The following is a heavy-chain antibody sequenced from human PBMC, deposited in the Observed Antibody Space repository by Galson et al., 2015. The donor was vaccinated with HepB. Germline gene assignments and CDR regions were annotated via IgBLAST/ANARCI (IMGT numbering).Heavy chain of an antibody. Sequence: QSGAEVKKPGESLKISCKGSGYTFSSYWIAWVRQKPGKGLEWMGIISPGDSDARYSPSFQGQVTISADTSISTAYLQWSSLQALDTAIYYCARKYYFESSGYYPFDFWGQGTLVTVSS. CDR3: ARKYYFESSGYYPFDF. V-gene: IGHV5-51*01. D-gene: IGHD3-22*01. CDR2: ISPGDSDA. J-gene: IGHJ4*02. CDR1: GYTFSSYW.